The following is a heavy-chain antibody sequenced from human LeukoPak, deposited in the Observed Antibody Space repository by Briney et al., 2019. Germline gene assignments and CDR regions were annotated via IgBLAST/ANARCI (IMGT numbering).Heavy chain of an antibody. Sequence: SETLPLTCAVYGGSFSGYYWSWIRQPPGKGLEWIGEINHSGSTNYNPSLKSRVTISVDTSKNQFSLKLSSVTAADTAVYYCARGYYDYVWGSYRYSPPFFDYWGQGTLVNVSS. V-gene: IGHV4-34*01. CDR1: GGSFSGYY. J-gene: IGHJ4*02. CDR3: ARGYYDYVWGSYRYSPPFFDY. CDR2: INHSGST. D-gene: IGHD3-16*02.